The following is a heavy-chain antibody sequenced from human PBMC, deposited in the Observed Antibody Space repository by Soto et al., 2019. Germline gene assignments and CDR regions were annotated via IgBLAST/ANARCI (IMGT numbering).Heavy chain of an antibody. CDR2: IIPIDATV. D-gene: IGHD3-10*01. CDR3: ASDLLGFGYTYGDV. V-gene: IGHV1-69*12. CDR1: GGTFSNYA. J-gene: IGHJ6*01. Sequence: QVQLVQSGAEVKKPGSSVKVSCKASGGTFSNYALISWVRQAPGQGLEWMGGIIPIDATVNYAQKFQGRITITADESTTTAYMALGSLRSEDTAVYYCASDLLGFGYTYGDVWGQGTTVTVSS.